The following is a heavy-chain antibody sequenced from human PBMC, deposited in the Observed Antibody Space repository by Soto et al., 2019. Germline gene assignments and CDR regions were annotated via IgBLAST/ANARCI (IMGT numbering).Heavy chain of an antibody. Sequence: SETLSLTCTVSGCSISSYYWSWIRQPAGKGLEWIGRIYTSGSTNYNPSLKSRVTMSVDTSKNQFSLKLSSVTAADTAVYYCARDWYSSGWYWFDPWGQGTLVTVSS. J-gene: IGHJ5*02. V-gene: IGHV4-4*07. CDR2: IYTSGST. CDR3: ARDWYSSGWYWFDP. D-gene: IGHD6-19*01. CDR1: GCSISSYY.